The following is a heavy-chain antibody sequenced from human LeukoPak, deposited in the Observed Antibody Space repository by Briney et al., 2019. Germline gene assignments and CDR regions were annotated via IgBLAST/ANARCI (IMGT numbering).Heavy chain of an antibody. J-gene: IGHJ3*02. V-gene: IGHV1-46*01. CDR1: GYTFSYYY. CDR2: INPSGGAT. Sequence: ASVKVSCKASGYTFSYYYLHWVRQAPGQGLEWMGIINPSGGATNYAQKFQGRVTLTRDASTGTVYMELSSLISEDTAVYYCARRRDEGFDIWGQGTLVTVSS. CDR3: ARRRDEGFDI.